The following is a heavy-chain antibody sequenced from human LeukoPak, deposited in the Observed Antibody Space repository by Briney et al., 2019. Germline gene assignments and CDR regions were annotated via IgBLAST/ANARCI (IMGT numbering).Heavy chain of an antibody. D-gene: IGHD2-21*02. V-gene: IGHV4-4*02. CDR2: IYYSGST. Sequence: SETLSLTCAVSGGSISRSNWWSWVRQPPGKGLEWIGSIYYSGSTYYNPSLQSRVTISVDTSKNQFSLKLSSVTAADTAVYYCAGAYCGGDCYSGRAFDIWGQGTMVTVSS. CDR1: GGSISRSNW. J-gene: IGHJ3*02. CDR3: AGAYCGGDCYSGRAFDI.